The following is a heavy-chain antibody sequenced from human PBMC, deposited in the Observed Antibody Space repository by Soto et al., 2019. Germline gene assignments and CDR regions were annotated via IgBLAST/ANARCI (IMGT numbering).Heavy chain of an antibody. Sequence: SETLSLTCTVSGGSVSSGGYYWSWIRQHPGTGLEWIGYIYYSGTTYFNPSLKSRASISLDTSKNESSLKLTSVTAADTAVYYCARRALPQCINGVCYKDGFWDYWGQGALVTVSS. CDR1: GGSVSSGGYY. CDR3: ARRALPQCINGVCYKDGFWDY. J-gene: IGHJ4*02. CDR2: IYYSGTT. D-gene: IGHD2-8*01. V-gene: IGHV4-31*03.